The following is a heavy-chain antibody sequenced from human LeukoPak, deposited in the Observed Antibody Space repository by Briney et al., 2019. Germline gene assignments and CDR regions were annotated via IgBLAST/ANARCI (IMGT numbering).Heavy chain of an antibody. J-gene: IGHJ4*02. V-gene: IGHV3-20*01. CDR2: INWNGGST. D-gene: IGHD3-22*01. CDR3: ARGGYYDSSGYSLES. CDR1: GFTFDDYG. Sequence: GGSLRLSCAASGFTFDDYGMSWVRQAPGKGLEWVSGINWNGGSTGYADSVKGRFTISRDNAKNSLYLQMNSLRAEDTALYHCARGGYYDSSGYSLESWGQGTLVTVSS.